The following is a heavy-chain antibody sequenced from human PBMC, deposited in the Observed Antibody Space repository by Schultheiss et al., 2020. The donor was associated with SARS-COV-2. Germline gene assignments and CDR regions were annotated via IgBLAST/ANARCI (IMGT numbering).Heavy chain of an antibody. D-gene: IGHD1-1*01. J-gene: IGHJ3*02. Sequence: SETLSLTCAVYGGSFSGYYWSWIRQPPGKGLEWIGEINHSGSTNYNPSLKSRVTISVDTSKNQFSLKLSSVTAADTAVYYCARADRTAFDIWGQGTMVTVS. V-gene: IGHV4-34*01. CDR2: INHSGST. CDR1: GGSFSGYY. CDR3: ARADRTAFDI.